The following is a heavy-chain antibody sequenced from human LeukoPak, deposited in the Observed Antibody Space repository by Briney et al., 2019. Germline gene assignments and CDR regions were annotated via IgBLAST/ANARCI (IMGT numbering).Heavy chain of an antibody. CDR1: GGSFSGYY. D-gene: IGHD1-14*01. CDR3: ARAFNLRYFDY. J-gene: IGHJ4*02. CDR2: INHSGST. V-gene: IGHV4-34*01. Sequence: SETLSLTCAVYGGSFSGYYWSWIRQPPGKGLEWIGEINHSGSTNYNPSLKSRVTISVDTSKNQFSLKLSSVTAADTAVYYCARAFNLRYFDYWGQGTLVTVSS.